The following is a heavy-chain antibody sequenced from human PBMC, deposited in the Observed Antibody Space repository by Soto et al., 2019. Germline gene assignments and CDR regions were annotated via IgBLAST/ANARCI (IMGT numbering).Heavy chain of an antibody. D-gene: IGHD4-17*01. CDR1: GDSVSSNRAA. CDR3: ARDYYGDYRDAFDI. CDR2: TYYRSKCYN. V-gene: IGHV6-1*01. J-gene: IGHJ3*02. Sequence: SQTLSLTCAISGDSVSSNRAAWNWIRQSPSRGLEWLGRTYYRSKCYNDYALSVKSRITINPDTSKNQFSLQLNSVTPEDTAVYYWARDYYGDYRDAFDIWGQGTMVTVSS.